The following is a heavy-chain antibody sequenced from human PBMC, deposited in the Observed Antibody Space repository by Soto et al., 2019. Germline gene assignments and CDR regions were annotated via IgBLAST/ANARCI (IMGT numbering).Heavy chain of an antibody. CDR3: ATDTKDGYNYWSFDL. J-gene: IGHJ2*01. V-gene: IGHV1-69*01. Sequence: QVQLVQSEAEVKNPVSSVKVSCKASGGSFGNLAISWVRQAPGQGLEWVAGIIPSYRASNYAEHFRGRISLTLDESTATTYLQLSSLTSEDSAIYYCATDTKDGYNYWSFDLWGRGTQVTVSS. D-gene: IGHD2-21*02. CDR1: GGSFGNLA. CDR2: IIPSYRAS.